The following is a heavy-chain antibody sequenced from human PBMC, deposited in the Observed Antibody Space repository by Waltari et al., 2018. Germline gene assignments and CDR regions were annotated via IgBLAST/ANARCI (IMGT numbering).Heavy chain of an antibody. CDR1: GGSISSYY. Sequence: QVQLQESGPGLVKPSETLSLTCTVSGGSISSYYWSWIRQPPGKGLEWIGYIYYSGSTNYNPSLKSRVTISVDTSKNQFSLKLSSVTAADTAVYYCARGRDGYNSEYYFDYWGQGTLVTVSS. J-gene: IGHJ4*02. CDR3: ARGRDGYNSEYYFDY. CDR2: IYYSGST. V-gene: IGHV4-59*01. D-gene: IGHD5-12*01.